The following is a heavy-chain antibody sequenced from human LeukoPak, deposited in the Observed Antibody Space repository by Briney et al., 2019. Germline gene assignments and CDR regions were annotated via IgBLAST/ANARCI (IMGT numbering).Heavy chain of an antibody. V-gene: IGHV4-59*08. Sequence: SETLSLTCRVSGASISSYNRRWIRQPPGKGLEWIAYVFYTGSTKNNPSLKSRVSTSVDRSKNQFSLNLSSVTAADTAVYYCATRGKSWSDIDFWGQGTLVTVSS. D-gene: IGHD2-15*01. CDR2: VFYTGST. CDR3: ATRGKSWSDIDF. J-gene: IGHJ1*01. CDR1: GASISSYN.